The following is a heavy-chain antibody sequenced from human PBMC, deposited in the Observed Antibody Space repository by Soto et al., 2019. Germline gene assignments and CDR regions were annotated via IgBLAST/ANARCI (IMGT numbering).Heavy chain of an antibody. CDR3: AHRPSGYSYHFDY. J-gene: IGHJ4*02. Sequence: QITLKESGPPLVKPTQTLTLTCTFSGFSLTTRGVGVGWIRQPPGKALEWLALIYWDDDEGYSPSLKSRLTITKDPPKNQAVLKMTNMAPVDTATYYCAHRPSGYSYHFDYWGQGTLVTVSS. D-gene: IGHD5-18*01. CDR2: IYWDDDE. V-gene: IGHV2-5*02. CDR1: GFSLTTRGVG.